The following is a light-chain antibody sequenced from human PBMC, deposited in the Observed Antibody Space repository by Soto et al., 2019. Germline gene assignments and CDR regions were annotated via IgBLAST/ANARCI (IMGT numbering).Light chain of an antibody. J-gene: IGKJ1*01. CDR3: QQRSNWPST. CDR2: DAS. CDR1: QIVSSY. Sequence: EIVLTQSPATLSLSPGEKATNSCRASQIVSSYLAWYQQKPGQAPRLLIYDASNRATGIPARFTGSGSGTDFTLTISSLEPEDFAVYYCQQRSNWPSTFGQGTKVDIK. V-gene: IGKV3-11*01.